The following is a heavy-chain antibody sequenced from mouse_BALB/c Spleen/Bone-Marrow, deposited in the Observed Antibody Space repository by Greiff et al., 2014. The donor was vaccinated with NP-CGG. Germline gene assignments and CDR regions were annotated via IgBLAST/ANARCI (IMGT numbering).Heavy chain of an antibody. CDR1: GFNIKDTY. CDR2: IDPANGNT. Sequence: DVQLQESGAELVKPGASVKLSCTASGFNIKDTYMHWVKQRPEQGLEWIGRIDPANGNTKYDTKFQGKATITADTSSNTAYLQLSSLTSEDTAVYYCDRGEYYAMDYWGQGTSVTVSS. V-gene: IGHV14-3*02. J-gene: IGHJ4*01. CDR3: DRGEYYAMDY.